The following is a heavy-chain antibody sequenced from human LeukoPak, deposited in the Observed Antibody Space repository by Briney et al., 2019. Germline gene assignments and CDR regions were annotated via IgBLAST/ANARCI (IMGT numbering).Heavy chain of an antibody. J-gene: IGHJ4*02. CDR1: GGSFSGYY. CDR3: GLSGDSSGYERTDY. V-gene: IGHV4-34*01. Sequence: SETLSLTCAVYGGSFSGYYWSWIRQPPGKGLEWIGEINHSGSTNYNPSLKSRVTISVDTSKNQFSPKLSSVTAADTAVYYCGLSGDSSGYERTDYWGQGTLVTVSS. CDR2: INHSGST. D-gene: IGHD3-22*01.